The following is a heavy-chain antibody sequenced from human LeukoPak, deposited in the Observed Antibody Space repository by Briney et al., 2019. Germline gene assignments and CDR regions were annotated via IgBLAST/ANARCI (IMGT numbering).Heavy chain of an antibody. V-gene: IGHV3-7*03. D-gene: IGHD1-1*01. Sequence: SGGSLRLSCAASGFTFSSYWMNWVRQAPGKGLEWVANIKQDGSEKNYVDSVKGRFTISRDNAMNSVYLQMNSLRAEDTAVYYCARALTTLTYEGYWGQGTLVTVSS. CDR1: GFTFSSYW. CDR2: IKQDGSEK. CDR3: ARALTTLTYEGY. J-gene: IGHJ4*02.